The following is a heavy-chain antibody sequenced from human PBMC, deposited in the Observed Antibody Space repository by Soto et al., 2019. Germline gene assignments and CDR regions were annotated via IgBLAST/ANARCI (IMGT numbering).Heavy chain of an antibody. CDR3: ASSYGSGYRAFDY. CDR2: INPILSMS. Sequence: QVQLVQSGAEVKRPGSSVKVSCKASGDTFTFYSINWVRQAPGLGLEWVGRINPILSMSNYAQRFQGRVTMTADKSTSTAYMELSRLRSEDTAIYYCASSYGSGYRAFDYWGQGALVTVSS. CDR1: GDTFTFYS. D-gene: IGHD3-10*01. J-gene: IGHJ4*02. V-gene: IGHV1-69*02.